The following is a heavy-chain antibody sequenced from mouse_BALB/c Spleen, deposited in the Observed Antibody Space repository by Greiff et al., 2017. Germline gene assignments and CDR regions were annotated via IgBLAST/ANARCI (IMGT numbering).Heavy chain of an antibody. J-gene: IGHJ3*01. CDR1: GFTFTDYY. CDR2: IRNKANGYTT. CDR3: ARETGTSFAY. Sequence: EVQLVESGGGLVQPGGSLRLSCATSGFTFTDYYMSWVRQPPGKALEWLGFIRNKANGYTTEYSASVKGRFTISRDNSQSILYLQMNTLRAEDSATYYCARETGTSFAYWGQGTLVTVSA. D-gene: IGHD4-1*01. V-gene: IGHV7-3*02.